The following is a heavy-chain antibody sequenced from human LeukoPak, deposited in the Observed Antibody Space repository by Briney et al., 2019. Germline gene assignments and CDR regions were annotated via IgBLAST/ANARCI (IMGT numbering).Heavy chain of an antibody. D-gene: IGHD3-10*01. V-gene: IGHV3-30*03. Sequence: GGSLRLSCAASGFTFSNYGMHWVRQAPGKGLEWVAVISYDGSNKYYADSVKGRFTISRDNSKNTLYLQMNSLRPEDTAVYYCARERGEVDYWGQGTLVTVSS. CDR2: ISYDGSNK. J-gene: IGHJ4*02. CDR1: GFTFSNYG. CDR3: ARERGEVDY.